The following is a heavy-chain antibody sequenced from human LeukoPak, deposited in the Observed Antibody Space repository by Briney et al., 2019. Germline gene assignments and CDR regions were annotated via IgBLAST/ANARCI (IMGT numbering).Heavy chain of an antibody. CDR2: ISNSGSTI. CDR1: GFTFSNYM. V-gene: IGHV3-48*01. CDR3: ARDSLGTSSGWFDP. Sequence: GGSLRLSCAVSGFTFSNYMMNWVRQAPGKGLEWVSYISNSGSTIYYVDSVKGRFTISRDNAKNSLYLQMNSLRAEDTAVYYCARDSLGTSSGWFDPWGQGTLVTVSS. J-gene: IGHJ5*02. D-gene: IGHD6-19*01.